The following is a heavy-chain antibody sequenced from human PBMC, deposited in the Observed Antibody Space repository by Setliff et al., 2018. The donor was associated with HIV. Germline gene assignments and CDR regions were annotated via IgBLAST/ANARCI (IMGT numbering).Heavy chain of an antibody. V-gene: IGHV1-3*04. Sequence: ASVKVSCKAYGYTFTTYTIHWVRQAPGQGLEWMGWSNTGNGNTKYSQKFQGRVTITRDTSATTAYMELSRLTSDDTAVYYCARDKEPWEGYYKYYSMDVWGKGTKVTVSS. CDR1: GYTFTTYT. J-gene: IGHJ6*03. D-gene: IGHD1-26*01. CDR2: SNTGNGNT. CDR3: ARDKEPWEGYYKYYSMDV.